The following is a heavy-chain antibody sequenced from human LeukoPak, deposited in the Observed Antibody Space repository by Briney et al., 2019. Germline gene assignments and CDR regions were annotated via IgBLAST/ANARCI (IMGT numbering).Heavy chain of an antibody. CDR1: GCTFSNYA. D-gene: IGHD3-10*01. V-gene: IGHV3-30-3*01. J-gene: IGHJ4*02. Sequence: GGSLRLSCAASGCTFSNYAMHWVRQAPGKGLEWVAVISYDGSNKYYADSVKGRFTISRDNSKNTLYLQMNSLRAEDTAVYYCARSVTMVRGVDTAEFDYWGQGTLVTVSS. CDR2: ISYDGSNK. CDR3: ARSVTMVRGVDTAEFDY.